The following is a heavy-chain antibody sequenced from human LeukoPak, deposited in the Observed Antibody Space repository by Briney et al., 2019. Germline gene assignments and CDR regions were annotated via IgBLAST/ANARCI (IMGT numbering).Heavy chain of an antibody. CDR2: IWYDGSDK. CDR3: ARDRVLHYFDY. CDR1: GFTLSSHG. J-gene: IGHJ4*02. D-gene: IGHD3-16*01. Sequence: GGSLRLPCAASGFTLSSHGMHWVRQAPGKGLEWVAVIWYDGSDKYYADSVKGRFTISRDNSKNTLYLQMTSLRADDTAVYYCARDRVLHYFDYWGQGALVTVSS. V-gene: IGHV3-33*01.